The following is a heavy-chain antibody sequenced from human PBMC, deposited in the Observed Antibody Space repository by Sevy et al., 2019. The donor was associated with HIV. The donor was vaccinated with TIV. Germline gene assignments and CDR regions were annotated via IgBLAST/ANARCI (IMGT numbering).Heavy chain of an antibody. V-gene: IGHV3-23*01. CDR2: LSFGCGKI. D-gene: IGHD2-8*01. CDR1: GFNFNIYS. Sequence: GGSLRLSCAVSGFNFNIYSMSWVRQAPGKGLEWVSTLSFGCGKINYADSVKGRFIISRDDSKNTLYPQMNSLRAEDTAVYFCAGEGCTRPHDYWGQGTLVTVSS. CDR3: AGEGCTRPHDY. J-gene: IGHJ4*02.